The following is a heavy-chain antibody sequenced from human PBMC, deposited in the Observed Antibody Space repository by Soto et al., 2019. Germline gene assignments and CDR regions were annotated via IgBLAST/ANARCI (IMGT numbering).Heavy chain of an antibody. CDR3: AKTSRNWYFDL. CDR1: GFTFSSYG. J-gene: IGHJ2*01. V-gene: IGHV3-30*18. Sequence: QVQLVESGGGVVQPGRSLRLSCAASGFTFSSYGMHWVRQAPGKGLERVAVISYDGSNKYYADSVKGRFTISRDNSKKPLYLQMNSLRAEDTAVYYWAKTSRNWYFDLWGRGTLVTVSS. CDR2: ISYDGSNK.